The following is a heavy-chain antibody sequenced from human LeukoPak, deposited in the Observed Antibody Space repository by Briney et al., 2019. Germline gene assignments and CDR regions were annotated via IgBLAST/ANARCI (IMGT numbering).Heavy chain of an antibody. J-gene: IGHJ1*01. V-gene: IGHV3-23*01. CDR1: GFTFSSCA. CDR3: AIMHGYYDGTGYWVQ. CDR2: ITTNGGRT. Sequence: GGSLRLSCAASGFTFSSCAMSWVRQAPGKGLEWVSFITTNGGRTSYADSVEGRFTISRDNPRNTLYMQMNSLRDEDTAVYYCAIMHGYYDGTGYWVQWGQGTLVTVSS. D-gene: IGHD3-22*01.